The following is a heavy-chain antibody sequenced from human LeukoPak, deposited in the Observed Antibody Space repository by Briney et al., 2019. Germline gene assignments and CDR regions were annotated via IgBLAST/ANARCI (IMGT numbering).Heavy chain of an antibody. V-gene: IGHV1-8*03. D-gene: IGHD4-11*01. Sequence: ASVKVSCKASGYTFTSYDINWVRQATGQGLEWMGWMNPNSGNTGYAQKFQGRVTITRNTSISTAYMELSSLRSEDTAVYYCARGPLPSSNYGYYYYYYKDVWGKGTTVTVSS. CDR2: MNPNSGNT. CDR1: GYTFTSYD. CDR3: ARGPLPSSNYGYYYYYYKDV. J-gene: IGHJ6*03.